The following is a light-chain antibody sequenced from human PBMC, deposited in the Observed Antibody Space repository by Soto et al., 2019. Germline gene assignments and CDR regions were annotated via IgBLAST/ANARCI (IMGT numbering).Light chain of an antibody. V-gene: IGKV3-20*01. Sequence: EIVLTQSPGTLSLSPGERATLSCRASQSVSSSYLAWYQQKPGQAPRLLIYGASSRATGIPDRFSGSGSGTDFTLTISRLEPEDFAVYYCQQYGSSHLGTFGGGTKVEIK. CDR2: GAS. CDR3: QQYGSSHLGT. CDR1: QSVSSSY. J-gene: IGKJ4*01.